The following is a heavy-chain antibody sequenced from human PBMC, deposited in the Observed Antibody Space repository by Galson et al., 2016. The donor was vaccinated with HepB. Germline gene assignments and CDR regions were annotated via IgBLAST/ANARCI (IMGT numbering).Heavy chain of an antibody. D-gene: IGHD4-11*01. CDR2: ISANSGNT. Sequence: SVKVSCKASGYRFPTYGISWVRQAPGQGLEWRGWISANSGNTNYAQKFQARGTMTRDTSASTVYMDLRSLRSDDTSVYYCARDVQFRFDYWGQGTLVTVSS. CDR1: GYRFPTYG. J-gene: IGHJ4*02. V-gene: IGHV1-18*04. CDR3: ARDVQFRFDY.